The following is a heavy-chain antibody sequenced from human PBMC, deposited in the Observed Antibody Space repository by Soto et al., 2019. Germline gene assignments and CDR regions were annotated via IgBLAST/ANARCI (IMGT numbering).Heavy chain of an antibody. Sequence: EVQLLESGGGLVQPGGSLRLSCAASGFTFSSYAMSWVRQAPGKGLEWVSAISGSGGSTYYADSVKGRFTISRDNSKNTLYLQMNSLRAEDTAVYYCAVWGSYRYTGRGSDYWGQGTLVTVSS. CDR1: GFTFSSYA. J-gene: IGHJ4*02. CDR2: ISGSGGST. V-gene: IGHV3-23*01. D-gene: IGHD3-16*02. CDR3: AVWGSYRYTGRGSDY.